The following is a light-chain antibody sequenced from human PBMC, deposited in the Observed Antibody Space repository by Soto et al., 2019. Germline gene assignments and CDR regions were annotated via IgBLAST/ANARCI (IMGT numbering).Light chain of an antibody. CDR3: QQSYVIPWT. CDR1: QSIKTY. CDR2: GSY. J-gene: IGKJ1*01. V-gene: IGKV1-39*01. Sequence: DIQMTQSPSSLSASVGDRVSITCRASQSIKTYLNWYQQKPGKDPKLLIYGSYNLQSGVPPRFSGTGSGTDFTLIISSIQPEDFATYFCQQSYVIPWTFGQGTKVDLK.